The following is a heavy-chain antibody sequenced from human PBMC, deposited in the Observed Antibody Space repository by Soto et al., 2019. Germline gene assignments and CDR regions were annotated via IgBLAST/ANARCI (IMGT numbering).Heavy chain of an antibody. J-gene: IGHJ5*02. CDR1: GYTFTHYY. Sequence: QVQLVQSGAEVKKPGASVKLSCRTSGYTFTHYYIHWVRQAPGQGLEWLGIINPASGSTNYAQDFQGRVTLTLDTSTTTVYMDLSGLRAEDPAIFYCARDLAGGDPWGQGTLVTVSS. V-gene: IGHV1-46*01. D-gene: IGHD3-3*02. CDR2: INPASGST. CDR3: ARDLAGGDP.